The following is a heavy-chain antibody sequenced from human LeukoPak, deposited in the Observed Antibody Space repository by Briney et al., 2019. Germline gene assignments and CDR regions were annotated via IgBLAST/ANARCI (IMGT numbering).Heavy chain of an antibody. J-gene: IGHJ6*04. D-gene: IGHD2-15*01. CDR1: GGSISSSSYY. CDR3: AGSSSGYSVVVVVAATILDV. CDR2: INHSGST. V-gene: IGHV4-39*07. Sequence: SETLSLTCTVSGGSISSSSYYWGWIRQPPGKGLEWIGEINHSGSTNYNPSLKSRVTISVDTSKNQFSLKLSSVTAADTAVYYCAGSSSGYSVVVVVAATILDVWGKGTTVTVSS.